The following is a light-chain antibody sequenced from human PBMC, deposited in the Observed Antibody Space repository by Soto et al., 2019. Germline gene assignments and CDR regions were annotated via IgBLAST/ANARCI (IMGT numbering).Light chain of an antibody. Sequence: QSALTQPASVSGSPGQSITISCTGTSNDVGSYNLVSWYQQHPGKAPKLMIYEGSKRPSGVSNRFSGSKSDNTASLTISGLQAEDEADYSCCSYAGSSTFVFGGGTKLTVL. CDR3: CSYAGSSTFV. CDR1: SNDVGSYNL. CDR2: EGS. J-gene: IGLJ2*01. V-gene: IGLV2-23*03.